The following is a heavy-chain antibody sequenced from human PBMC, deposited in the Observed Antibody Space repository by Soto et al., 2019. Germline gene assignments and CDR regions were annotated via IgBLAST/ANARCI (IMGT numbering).Heavy chain of an antibody. CDR2: IKQDGSEK. CDR3: ARDSPNSWYDPEYYYYYYMDV. D-gene: IGHD6-13*01. Sequence: GGSLRLSCAASGFTFSSYWMSWVRQAPGKGLEWVANIKQDGSEKYYVDSVKGRFTISRDNAKNSLYLQMNSLRAEDTAVYYCARDSPNSWYDPEYYYYYYMDVWGKGTTVTVSS. CDR1: GFTFSSYW. J-gene: IGHJ6*03. V-gene: IGHV3-7*01.